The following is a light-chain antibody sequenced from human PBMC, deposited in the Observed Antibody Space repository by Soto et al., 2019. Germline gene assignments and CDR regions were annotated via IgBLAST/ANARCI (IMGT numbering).Light chain of an antibody. CDR3: QQYNNWPLT. J-gene: IGKJ4*01. CDR2: GAS. Sequence: EIVMTQSPATLSVSPGEGATLSCGASQSVSNNLAWFQQKPGQAPRLLIYGASTRATGIPARFSGSGSGTEFTLTISRLQSEDFAVYYCQQYNNWPLTFGGGTKVEIK. V-gene: IGKV3-15*01. CDR1: QSVSNN.